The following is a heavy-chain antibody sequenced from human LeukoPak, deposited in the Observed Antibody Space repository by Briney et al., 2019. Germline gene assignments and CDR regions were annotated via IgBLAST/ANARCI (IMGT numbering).Heavy chain of an antibody. Sequence: GASVKVSCKTSGYIFSKFGISWVRQAPGQGLEWMGWISAYNGNTNYAQKLQGRVTMTTDTSTSTAYMELRSLRSDDTAVYYCARGTYFDYWGQGTLVTVSS. V-gene: IGHV1-18*01. CDR2: ISAYNGNT. CDR3: ARGTYFDY. J-gene: IGHJ4*02. CDR1: GYIFSKFG.